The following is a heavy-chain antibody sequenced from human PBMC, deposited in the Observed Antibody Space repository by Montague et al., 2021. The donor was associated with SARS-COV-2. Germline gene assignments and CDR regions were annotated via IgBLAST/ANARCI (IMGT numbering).Heavy chain of an antibody. V-gene: IGHV4-59*01. Sequence: SETLSLTCTVSGGSISSYNWYWIRQPPGQGLEWIGYICYSGSANSNPSLTSRVTISVDTSTTQFSLKLSSVTAADTAVYYCAGGFDYWGQGTLVTVSS. CDR3: AGGFDY. CDR1: GGSISSYN. J-gene: IGHJ4*02. CDR2: ICYSGSA.